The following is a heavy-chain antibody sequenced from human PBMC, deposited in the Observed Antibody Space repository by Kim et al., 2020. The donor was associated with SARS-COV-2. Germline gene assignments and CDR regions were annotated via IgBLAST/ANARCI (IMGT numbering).Heavy chain of an antibody. Sequence: KKYYADPVKGRFTIPRDNSKNALYLQMNSLRGEDTAVYYCANLHSSPVDYWGQGTLVTVSS. V-gene: IGHV3-30*02. D-gene: IGHD6-13*01. CDR2: KK. J-gene: IGHJ4*02. CDR3: ANLHSSPVDY.